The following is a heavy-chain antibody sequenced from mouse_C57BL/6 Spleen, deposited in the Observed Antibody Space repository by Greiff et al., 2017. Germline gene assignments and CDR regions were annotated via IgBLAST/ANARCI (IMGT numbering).Heavy chain of an antibody. D-gene: IGHD2-5*01. CDR1: GYTFTDHT. CDR3: ARAAYSSNYAMDY. J-gene: IGHJ4*01. CDR2: IYPRDGST. Sequence: QVQLQQSDAELVKPGASVKISCKVSGYTFTDHTIHWMKQRPEQGLEWIGYIYPRDGSTKYTEKFKGKSTLTADKSSSTAYMQLNSLTSEDSAVYFCARAAYSSNYAMDYWGQGTSVTVSS. V-gene: IGHV1-78*01.